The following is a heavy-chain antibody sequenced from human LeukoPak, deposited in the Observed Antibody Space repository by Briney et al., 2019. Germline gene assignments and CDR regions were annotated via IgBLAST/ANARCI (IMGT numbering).Heavy chain of an antibody. CDR2: ISNSGYTI. CDR3: ARDLTVVVPAALY. V-gene: IGHV3-48*02. D-gene: IGHD2-2*01. Sequence: GGSLRLSCAASGFTFSSYSMNWVRQAPGEGLEWVSYISNSGYTIFYADSVKGRFTISRDNAKNSLYLQMNSLRDEGTAVYYCARDLTVVVPAALYWGQGTLVTVSS. CDR1: GFTFSSYS. J-gene: IGHJ4*02.